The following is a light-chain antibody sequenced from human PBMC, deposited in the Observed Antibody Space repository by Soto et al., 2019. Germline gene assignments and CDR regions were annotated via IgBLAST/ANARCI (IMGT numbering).Light chain of an antibody. V-gene: IGLV1-40*01. J-gene: IGLJ1*01. Sequence: SVLTQPPSVSGAPGQRVTISCTGSSSNIGAGYDVHWYLQLPGTAPKLLIYGDINRPSGVPDRLSGSKSGTSASLAITGLRAEDEADYFCQSYDSSLSGYVFGTGTKVTVL. CDR1: SSNIGAGYD. CDR3: QSYDSSLSGYV. CDR2: GDI.